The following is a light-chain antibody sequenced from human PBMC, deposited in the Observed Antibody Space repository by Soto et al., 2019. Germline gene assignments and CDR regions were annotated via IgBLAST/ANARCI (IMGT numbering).Light chain of an antibody. CDR2: DAS. CDR3: HQYNSYSPT. V-gene: IGKV1-5*01. J-gene: IGKJ2*01. Sequence: DIQMTQSPSTLSASVGDRVTITCRASQSVSSWLAWYQQRPGKAPKLLIYDASSLESGVPSRFSGSGSGTEFTLTISSLQPDDFATYYFHQYNSYSPTFGQGTKLEIK. CDR1: QSVSSW.